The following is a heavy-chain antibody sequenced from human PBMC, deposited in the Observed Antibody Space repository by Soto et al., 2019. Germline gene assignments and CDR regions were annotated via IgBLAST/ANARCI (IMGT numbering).Heavy chain of an antibody. D-gene: IGHD2-15*01. CDR1: GGTFSTYA. CDR3: ARDQPLGCSGGSCTYYYGMDV. J-gene: IGHJ6*02. Sequence: QVQLVQSGAEVKKPGSSVKVSCKASGGTFSTYAITWVRQAPGQGLEWMGWIIPIFGTANYAQNFQGRVTITADESTSTAYMELNSLRSEDTAVYYCARDQPLGCSGGSCTYYYGMDVWGQGTTVTVSS. V-gene: IGHV1-69*01. CDR2: IIPIFGTA.